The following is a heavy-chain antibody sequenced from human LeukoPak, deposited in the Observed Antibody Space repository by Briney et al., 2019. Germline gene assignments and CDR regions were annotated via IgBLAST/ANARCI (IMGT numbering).Heavy chain of an antibody. V-gene: IGHV4-59*01. CDR3: ARALGYCSGGSCYSGRAAFDI. CDR1: GGSINYYY. Sequence: SETLSLTCTVSGGSINYYYWMWIRQPPGKGLEWIGYIYYSGGTHYNPSLKSRVTISVDTSKNQFSLKLSSVTAADTAVYYCARALGYCSGGSCYSGRAAFDIWGQGTMVTVSS. J-gene: IGHJ3*02. D-gene: IGHD2-15*01. CDR2: IYYSGGT.